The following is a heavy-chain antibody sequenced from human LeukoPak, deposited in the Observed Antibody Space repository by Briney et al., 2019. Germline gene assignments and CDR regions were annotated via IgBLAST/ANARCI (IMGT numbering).Heavy chain of an antibody. Sequence: SVKVSCKASGGTFSSYAISWVRQAPGQGLEWMGRIIPILGIANYAQKFQGRATITADKSTSTAYMELSSLRSEDTAVYYCARGSPASTVTTWGRFDYWGQGTLVTVSS. J-gene: IGHJ4*02. D-gene: IGHD4-17*01. CDR1: GGTFSSYA. CDR3: ARGSPASTVTTWGRFDY. CDR2: IIPILGIA. V-gene: IGHV1-69*04.